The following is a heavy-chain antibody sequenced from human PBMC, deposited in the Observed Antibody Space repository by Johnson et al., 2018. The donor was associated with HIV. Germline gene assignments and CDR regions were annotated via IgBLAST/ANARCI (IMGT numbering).Heavy chain of an antibody. D-gene: IGHD6-13*01. CDR3: AKTSRGSSWFDAFDI. CDR2: ISGSGGST. CDR1: GFTFSSYA. J-gene: IGHJ3*02. V-gene: IGHV3-23*04. Sequence: VQLVESGGGVVQTGRSLRLSCAASGFTFSSYAMHWVRQAPGKGLEWVSAISGSGGSTYYADSVKGRFTISRDNSKNTLYLQMNSLRAEDTAVYYCAKTSRGSSWFDAFDIWGQGTMVTVSS.